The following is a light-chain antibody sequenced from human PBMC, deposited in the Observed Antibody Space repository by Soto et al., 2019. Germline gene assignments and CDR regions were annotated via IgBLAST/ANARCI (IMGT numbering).Light chain of an antibody. V-gene: IGKV1-27*01. Sequence: DIQMTQSPSSLSASVGDRVTITCRASQGISNYLSGYQQKPWKVPKLLIYAASTLQSGVPSRFSGSGSGTDFTLTIRCLKPADVGTDSCQKYKIAPRTFGIETTVQIK. J-gene: IGKJ1*01. CDR2: AAS. CDR1: QGISNY. CDR3: QKYKIAPRT.